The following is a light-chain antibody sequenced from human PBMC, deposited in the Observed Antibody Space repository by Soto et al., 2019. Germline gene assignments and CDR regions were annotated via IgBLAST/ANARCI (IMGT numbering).Light chain of an antibody. CDR3: QQYNSYSPT. Sequence: DIQVTQSPSTLSASVGDSVTITCRASQSISVWLAWYQQKAGKAPNLLIYKASRLESGVPSRFSGSGSETEFTLTIRGLQPGESATDYGQQYNSYSPTFGQGTKVDIK. CDR1: QSISVW. V-gene: IGKV1-5*03. CDR2: KAS. J-gene: IGKJ1*01.